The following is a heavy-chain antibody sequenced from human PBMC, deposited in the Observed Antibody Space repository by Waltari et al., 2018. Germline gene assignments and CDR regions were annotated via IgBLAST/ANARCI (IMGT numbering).Heavy chain of an antibody. CDR2: MNPNSGNT. Sequence: QVQLVQSGAEVQKPGASVKVSCTASGYTFTSYDINWVRQATGQGLEWMGWMNPNSGNTGYAQKFQGRVTITRNTSISTAYMELSSLRSEDTAVYYCARGGSGWGYYYYGMDVWGQGTTVTVSS. D-gene: IGHD6-19*01. J-gene: IGHJ6*02. V-gene: IGHV1-8*03. CDR3: ARGGSGWGYYYYGMDV. CDR1: GYTFTSYD.